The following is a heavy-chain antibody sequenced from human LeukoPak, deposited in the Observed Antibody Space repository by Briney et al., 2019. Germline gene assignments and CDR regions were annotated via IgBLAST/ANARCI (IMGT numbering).Heavy chain of an antibody. CDR2: INEHGSIP. D-gene: IGHD3-10*01. CDR1: GFTLSSYW. J-gene: IGHJ4*02. V-gene: IGHV3-74*01. CDR3: ARDVAGSGSL. Sequence: GGSLRLSCAASGFTLSSYWMHWVRQVPGKGLVWVARINEHGSIPDYADSVKDRFTVSRDNAWNTLYLQMNSLRAEDTAVYYCARDVAGSGSLWGQGTLITVSS.